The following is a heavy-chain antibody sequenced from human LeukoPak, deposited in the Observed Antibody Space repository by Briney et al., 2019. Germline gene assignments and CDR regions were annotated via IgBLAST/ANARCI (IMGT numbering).Heavy chain of an antibody. V-gene: IGHV4-59*01. CDR3: ARYGDYGAFDT. J-gene: IGHJ3*02. D-gene: IGHD4-17*01. CDR2: IYYSGST. Sequence: SETLSLTCTVSGGSISSYYWSWIRQPPGKGLEWIGYIYYSGSTNYNPSLKSRVTISVDTSKNQFSLKLSSVTAADTAVYYCARYGDYGAFDTWGQGTMVTVSS. CDR1: GGSISSYY.